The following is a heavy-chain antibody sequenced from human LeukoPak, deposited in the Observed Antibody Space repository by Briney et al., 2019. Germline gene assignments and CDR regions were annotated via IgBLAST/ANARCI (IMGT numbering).Heavy chain of an antibody. V-gene: IGHV4-31*03. D-gene: IGHD3-10*01. CDR3: ARALNWVRGVRGHWFDP. CDR2: IYYNGST. CDR1: GGSISSGGYY. Sequence: PSETLSLTCTVSGGSISSGGYYWSWIRQHPGKGLEWIGYIYYNGSTYYNPSLKSRVTISVDTSKNQFSLKLSSVTAADTAVYYCARALNWVRGVRGHWFDPWGQGTLVTVSS. J-gene: IGHJ5*02.